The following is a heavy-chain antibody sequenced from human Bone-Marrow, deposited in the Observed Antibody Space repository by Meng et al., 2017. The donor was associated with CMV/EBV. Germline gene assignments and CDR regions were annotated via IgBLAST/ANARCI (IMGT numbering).Heavy chain of an antibody. CDR1: GGTFSSYA. CDR3: AKDGAFCGGDCYFD. CDR2: INPNSGDT. V-gene: IGHV1-2*02. J-gene: IGHJ4*02. D-gene: IGHD2-21*01. Sequence: ASVKVSCKASGGTFSSYAISWVRQAPGQGPEWMGWINPNSGDTKYAQRFQGRVSMTRDASISTIYMELSSLTSDDTAVYYCAKDGAFCGGDCYFDWGQGTRVTVSS.